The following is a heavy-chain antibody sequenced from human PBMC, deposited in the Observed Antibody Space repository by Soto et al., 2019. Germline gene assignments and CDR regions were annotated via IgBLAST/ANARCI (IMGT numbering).Heavy chain of an antibody. J-gene: IGHJ3*02. CDR2: VSGNGGNT. V-gene: IGHV3-23*01. CDR3: ARVLSSADAFDI. CDR1: GFSFISYT. D-gene: IGHD3-10*01. Sequence: PGGSLRLSCVSTGFSFISYTMNWVRQAPGKGLEWVSGVSGNGGNTYYADSVKGRFSISRDNAKNSLYLQMNSLRAEDTAVYYCARVLSSADAFDIWGQGTMVTVSS.